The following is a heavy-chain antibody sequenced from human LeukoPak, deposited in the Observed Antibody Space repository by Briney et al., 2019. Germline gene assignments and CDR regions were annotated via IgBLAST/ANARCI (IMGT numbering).Heavy chain of an antibody. CDR2: IYYSGST. Sequence: SETLSLTCTVPGGSISSYYWGWIRQPPGKGLEWIGSIYYSGSTYYNPSLKSRVTISVDTSKNQFSLKLSSVTAADTAVYYCARFDYYFDYWGQGTLVTVSS. D-gene: IGHD3-9*01. CDR3: ARFDYYFDY. CDR1: GGSISSYY. J-gene: IGHJ4*02. V-gene: IGHV4-39*01.